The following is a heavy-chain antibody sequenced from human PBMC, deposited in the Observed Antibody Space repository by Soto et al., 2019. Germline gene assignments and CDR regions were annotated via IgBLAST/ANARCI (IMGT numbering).Heavy chain of an antibody. J-gene: IGHJ3*02. D-gene: IGHD1-1*01. V-gene: IGHV1-69*10. CDR3: ARGLRDNWNDAFDI. Sequence: ASVKVSCKASGGTFSSYAISWVRQAPGQGLEWMGGIIPILGIANYAQKFQGRVTITADKSTSTAYMELSSLRSEDTAVYYCARGLRDNWNDAFDIWGQGTMVTVSS. CDR2: IIPILGIA. CDR1: GGTFSSYA.